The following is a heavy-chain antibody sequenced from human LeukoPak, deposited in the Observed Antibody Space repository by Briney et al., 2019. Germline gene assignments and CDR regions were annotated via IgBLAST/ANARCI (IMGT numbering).Heavy chain of an antibody. CDR3: ARGITLFVP. CDR2: IYYSGST. CDR1: GGSISSYY. V-gene: IGHV4-59*01. D-gene: IGHD3-16*01. J-gene: IGHJ5*02. Sequence: SETLSLTCTVSGGSISSYYWSWIRQPPGKGLEWIGYIYYSGSTNYNPSLKSRVTISVDTSKNQFSLKLSSVTAADTAVYYCARGITLFVPWGQGTLVTVSS.